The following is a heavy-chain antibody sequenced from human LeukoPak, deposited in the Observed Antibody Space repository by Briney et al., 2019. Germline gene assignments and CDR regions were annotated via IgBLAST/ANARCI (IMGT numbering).Heavy chain of an antibody. CDR1: GFTFSSYD. Sequence: PGGSLRLSCAASGFTFSSYDMHWVRQAPGKGLEWVEVIWSDGSYRYYADSVKGRFTISRDNSKNTLYLQMNSLRAEDTAVYYCAREELNSLDYWGQGTLVTVSS. J-gene: IGHJ4*02. CDR3: AREELNSLDY. D-gene: IGHD4-23*01. CDR2: IWSDGSYR. V-gene: IGHV3-33*01.